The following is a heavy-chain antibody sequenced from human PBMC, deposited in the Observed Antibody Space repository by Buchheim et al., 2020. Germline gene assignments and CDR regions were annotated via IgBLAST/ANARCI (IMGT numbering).Heavy chain of an antibody. CDR2: IYSGSNT. D-gene: IGHD1-26*01. CDR3: ARGFSGSYNPAFDI. Sequence: KLVESGGGLVKSGGSLRLSCAASGLTFRNAWMTWVRQAPGKGLEWVSLIYSGSNTYYADSVEGRFTISRDNSKNTLYLQMNSLRAEATAVYYCARGFSGSYNPAFDIWGQGT. J-gene: IGHJ3*02. V-gene: IGHV3-66*01. CDR1: GLTFRNAW.